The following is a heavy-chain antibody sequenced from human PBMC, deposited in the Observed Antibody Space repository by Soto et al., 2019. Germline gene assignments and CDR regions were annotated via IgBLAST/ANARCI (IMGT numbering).Heavy chain of an antibody. V-gene: IGHV3-23*01. J-gene: IGHJ5*02. Sequence: EVQLLESGGGLVQPGGSLRLSCAASGFTFSSYAMSWVRQAPGKGLEWVSAISGSGGSTYYADSVKGRFTISRDNSKNTLYLQMNSLRAEDTAVYYCAKGSFELGIVEYDWFDPWGQGTLVTVSS. CDR1: GFTFSSYA. CDR2: ISGSGGST. D-gene: IGHD7-27*01. CDR3: AKGSFELGIVEYDWFDP.